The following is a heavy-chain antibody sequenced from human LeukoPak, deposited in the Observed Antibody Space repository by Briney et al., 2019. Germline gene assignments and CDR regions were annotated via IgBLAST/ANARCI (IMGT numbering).Heavy chain of an antibody. CDR3: ALAEVRYTFGEWDYFDY. V-gene: IGHV4-59*01. J-gene: IGHJ4*02. CDR2: IYNSGST. Sequence: KPSETLSLTCTVSGGSISSYYWSWIRQPPGKGLEWIGYIYNSGSTNYNPSLKSRVTISVDTSKNQFSLKLSSVTAEDTAVYYCALAEVRYTFGEWDYFDYWGQGTLVTVSS. D-gene: IGHD3-10*01. CDR1: GGSISSYY.